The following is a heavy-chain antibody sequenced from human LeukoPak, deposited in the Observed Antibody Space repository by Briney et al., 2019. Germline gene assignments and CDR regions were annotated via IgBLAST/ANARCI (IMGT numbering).Heavy chain of an antibody. Sequence: GGSLQLSCAASGFTLSTYWVHWVRPVPGEGLVWVSRLNPDGSVTNYAGSGKGRFTISRDNAKNTVYLQMNSLRADDTAVYYCARDMTGYYDQWGQGTLVTVSS. V-gene: IGHV3-74*01. CDR3: ARDMTGYYDQ. J-gene: IGHJ4*02. D-gene: IGHD3-9*01. CDR2: LNPDGSVT. CDR1: GFTLSTYW.